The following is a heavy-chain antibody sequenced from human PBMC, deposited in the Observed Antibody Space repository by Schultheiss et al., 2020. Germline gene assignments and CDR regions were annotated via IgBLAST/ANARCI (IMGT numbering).Heavy chain of an antibody. V-gene: IGHV3-30*18. Sequence: GGSLRLSCAASGFTFSSYGMHWVRQAPGKGLEWVAVISVDGGDKYYADSVKGRFTISRDNSKNTLFLQMNSLRAEDTAVYSCAKDYYDSSGYQDYFDYWGQGTLVTVSS. CDR3: AKDYYDSSGYQDYFDY. J-gene: IGHJ4*02. D-gene: IGHD3-22*01. CDR1: GFTFSSYG. CDR2: ISVDGGDK.